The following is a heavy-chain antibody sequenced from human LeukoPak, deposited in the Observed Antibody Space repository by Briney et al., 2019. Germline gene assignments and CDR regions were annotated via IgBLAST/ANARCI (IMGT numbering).Heavy chain of an antibody. CDR1: GFTFSTYS. D-gene: IGHD6-19*01. CDR3: AKDVVPDSGWDLDY. CDR2: IYGNGERT. V-gene: IGHV3-23*01. Sequence: GGSLRLSCVASGFTFSTYSMTWVRQAPGKGLEWVSSIYGNGERTFYADSVKGRSTIFRDNSKNTLYLEMLGLRPEDTAVYYCAKDVVPDSGWDLDYWGQGTLVTVSS. J-gene: IGHJ4*02.